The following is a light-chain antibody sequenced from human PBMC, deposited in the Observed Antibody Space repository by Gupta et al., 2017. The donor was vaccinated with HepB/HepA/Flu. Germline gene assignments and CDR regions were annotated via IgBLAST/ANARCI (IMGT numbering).Light chain of an antibody. J-gene: IGKJ2*01. V-gene: IGKV4-1*01. CDR3: HQYDNTPYT. CDR1: QSLLFGSNNKNY. Sequence: DIVMTQSPESLAVSLGERATINCRSSQSLLFGSNNKNYLAWYQQKPGLPPRLLIYWASTRESGVPDRFSGSGSGTDFTLTISSLQAEDVAVYFCHQYDNTPYTFGQGTKLEIE. CDR2: WAS.